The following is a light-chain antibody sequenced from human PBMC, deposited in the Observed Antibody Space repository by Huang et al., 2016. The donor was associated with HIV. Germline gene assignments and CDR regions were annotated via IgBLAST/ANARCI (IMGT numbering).Light chain of an antibody. Sequence: DIQMTQSPSSLSASVGVRVTITCRASQSIRKYLNLYQQKPGKAPKLLIYGASSLQSCVPSRFSCSGSGTDFTLTISSLQPEDFATYYCQQSYSTLLFTFGPGTKVDI. J-gene: IGKJ3*01. CDR3: QQSYSTLLFT. CDR2: GAS. CDR1: QSIRKY. V-gene: IGKV1-39*01.